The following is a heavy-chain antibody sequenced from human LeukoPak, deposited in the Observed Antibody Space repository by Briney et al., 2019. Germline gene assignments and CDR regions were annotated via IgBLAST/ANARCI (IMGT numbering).Heavy chain of an antibody. Sequence: SETLSLTCTVSGGSISSSSYYWGWIRQPPGKGLEWIGSIYYSGSTYYNPSLKSRVTISVDTSKNQFSLKLSSVTAADTAVYYCARSRAYDYHFDNWGQGTLVTVSS. V-gene: IGHV4-39*01. D-gene: IGHD5-12*01. CDR3: ARSRAYDYHFDN. CDR1: GGSISSSSYY. J-gene: IGHJ4*02. CDR2: IYYSGST.